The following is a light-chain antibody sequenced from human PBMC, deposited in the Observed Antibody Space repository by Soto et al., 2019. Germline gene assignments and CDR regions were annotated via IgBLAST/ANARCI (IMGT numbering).Light chain of an antibody. CDR3: QQRSDWPPT. CDR1: QSVSSN. Sequence: EIVMTQSPATLSVSPGERATLSCRASQSVSSNLAWYQQKPGQAPRLLIVGASIRVTGIPDRFSGSGSGTDFTLTGSSLEPEDFAVYYCQQRSDWPPTFGGGTKVDIK. CDR2: GAS. J-gene: IGKJ4*01. V-gene: IGKV3-11*01.